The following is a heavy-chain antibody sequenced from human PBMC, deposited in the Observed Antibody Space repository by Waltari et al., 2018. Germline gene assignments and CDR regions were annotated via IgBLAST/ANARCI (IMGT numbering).Heavy chain of an antibody. J-gene: IGHJ4*02. D-gene: IGHD3-10*01. Sequence: QVQLVESGGGVVQPGRSLRLSCAASGFTFSSYGMHWVRQAPGKGLEWVAVIWYDGSNKYYADSVKGRFTISRDNSKNTLYLQMNSPRAEDTAVYYCAREEISEFTQQGILDYWGQGTLVTVSS. CDR2: IWYDGSNK. V-gene: IGHV3-33*01. CDR1: GFTFSSYG. CDR3: AREEISEFTQQGILDY.